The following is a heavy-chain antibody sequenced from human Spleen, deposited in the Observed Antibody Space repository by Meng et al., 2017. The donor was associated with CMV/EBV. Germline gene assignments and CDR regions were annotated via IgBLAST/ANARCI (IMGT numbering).Heavy chain of an antibody. CDR3: ARESQYYFDY. V-gene: IGHV1-46*01. CDR2: INPSSGST. J-gene: IGHJ4*02. CDR1: GYSFTHHY. Sequence: ASVEVSCRAIGYSFTHHYIHWVRQAPGQGLEWMGMINPSSGSTTYSQKFQGRVTLTRDTSTSTVHMVLRSDDTAVYYCARESQYYFDYWGQGTLVTSPQ. D-gene: IGHD2/OR15-2a*01.